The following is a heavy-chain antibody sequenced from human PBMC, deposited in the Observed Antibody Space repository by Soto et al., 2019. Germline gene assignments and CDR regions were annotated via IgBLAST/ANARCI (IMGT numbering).Heavy chain of an antibody. CDR1: GYTFMHYD. D-gene: IGHD1-1*01. CDR3: SRYQTNWLNDGYDL. J-gene: IGHJ3*01. V-gene: IGHV1-18*01. Sequence: QVQLVQAGADVKKPGASVKLSCKASGYTFMHYDIAWVRQAPGQGPEWLGRISPSTGKADYPQKFQGRVTMTTDTSTTTAYMEMRRMSPYDTAVYYCSRYQTNWLNDGYDLWGQGTMGTVSS. CDR2: ISPSTGKA.